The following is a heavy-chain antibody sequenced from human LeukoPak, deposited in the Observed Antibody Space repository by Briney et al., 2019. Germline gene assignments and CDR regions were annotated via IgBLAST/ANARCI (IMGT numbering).Heavy chain of an antibody. CDR3: AKDIGYSSGWYDY. CDR1: GFTFSSYA. Sequence: GGSLRLSCAASGFTFSSYAMSWVRQAPGKGLEWVSGISWNSGSIGYADSVKGRFTISRDNAKNSLYLQMNSLRAEDTALYYCAKDIGYSSGWYDYWGQGTLVTVSS. D-gene: IGHD6-19*01. V-gene: IGHV3-9*01. CDR2: ISWNSGSI. J-gene: IGHJ4*02.